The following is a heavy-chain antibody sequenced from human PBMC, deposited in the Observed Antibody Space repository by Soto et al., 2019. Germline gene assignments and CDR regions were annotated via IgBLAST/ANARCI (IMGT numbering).Heavy chain of an antibody. V-gene: IGHV4-34*01. Sequence: QVQLQQWGAGLLKPSETLSLTCAVYGGSFSGYYWSWIRQPPGKGLEWIGEINHSGSTNYSPSLKSRVTISVDTSKNQFSLKLSSVTAADTAVYYCARGRQVEAAAGHFDYWGQGTLVTVSS. D-gene: IGHD6-13*01. CDR1: GGSFSGYY. CDR2: INHSGST. CDR3: ARGRQVEAAAGHFDY. J-gene: IGHJ4*02.